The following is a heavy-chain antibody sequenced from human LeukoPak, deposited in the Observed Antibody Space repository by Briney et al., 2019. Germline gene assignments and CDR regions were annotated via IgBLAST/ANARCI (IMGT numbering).Heavy chain of an antibody. CDR1: GGSISSYY. J-gene: IGHJ4*02. V-gene: IGHV4-59*12. D-gene: IGHD6-25*01. CDR3: ARATAAPSSYYFDH. Sequence: PSETLSLTCSVSGGSISSYYWSWIRQPPGKGLEWIGYIFDSWSTNYNPSLKSRVTISLDTSKKQFSLKLTSVTAADTAMYYCARATAAPSSYYFDHWGQGTLVTVSS. CDR2: IFDSWST.